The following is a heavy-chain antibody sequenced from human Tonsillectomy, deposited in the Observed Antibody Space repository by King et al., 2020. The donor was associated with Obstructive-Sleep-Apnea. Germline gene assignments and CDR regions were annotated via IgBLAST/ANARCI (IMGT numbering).Heavy chain of an antibody. Sequence: VQLVESGGGLVQPGGSLRLSCAASGFTFNYSSLNWVRQAPGKGLEWVSYISISNTIYYADSVKGRFTISRDNARNSLHLQMNSLRVDDTAVYYCASAAAAAGYYYGIDVWGQGTTVTVSS. CDR2: ISISNTI. CDR3: ASAAAAAGYYYGIDV. D-gene: IGHD6-13*01. V-gene: IGHV3-48*04. J-gene: IGHJ6*02. CDR1: GFTFNYSS.